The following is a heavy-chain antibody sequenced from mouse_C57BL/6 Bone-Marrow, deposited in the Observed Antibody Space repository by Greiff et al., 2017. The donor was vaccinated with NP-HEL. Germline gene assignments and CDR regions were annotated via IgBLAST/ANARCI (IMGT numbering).Heavy chain of an antibody. V-gene: IGHV1-55*01. CDR1: GYTFTSYW. CDR3: ARAHYGSSYDWYFDV. Sequence: VQLQQPGAELVKPGASVKMSCKASGYTFTSYWITWVKQRPGQGLEWIGDIYPGSGSTNYNEKFKSKATLTVDTSSSTAYMQLSSLTSEDSAVYYCARAHYGSSYDWYFDVWGTGTTVTVSS. CDR2: IYPGSGST. D-gene: IGHD1-1*01. J-gene: IGHJ1*03.